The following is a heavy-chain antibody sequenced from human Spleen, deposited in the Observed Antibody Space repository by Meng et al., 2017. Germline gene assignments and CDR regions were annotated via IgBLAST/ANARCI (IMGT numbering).Heavy chain of an antibody. CDR1: GYTFTTYT. V-gene: IGHV1-3*01. CDR2: VIAGSGQT. D-gene: IGHD3-22*01. CDR3: ARDPTGVGYFDY. J-gene: IGHJ4*01. Sequence: QVQLVQSGAEVKKPGASVRISCKASGYTFTTYTIQRARQAPGQSLEWMGWVIAGSGQTRYSQKLQGRVAITRDTSASTVYMDLSSLISEDTAVYYCARDPTGVGYFDYWGHGSLVTVSS.